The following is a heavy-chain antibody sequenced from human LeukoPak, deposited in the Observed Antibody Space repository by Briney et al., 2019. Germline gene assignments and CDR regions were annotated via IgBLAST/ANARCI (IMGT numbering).Heavy chain of an antibody. Sequence: PGGSLRLSCPASGFNFSNYWMSWVGQAPGKGLGWVANINQDGSAKYHVESAPGPFTIARDNAQNSLYLQVNSLRAEDMAVYYCGTRAGAGGADWGQRTLVTVST. J-gene: IGHJ4*02. CDR2: INQDGSAK. V-gene: IGHV3-7*03. CDR3: GTRAGAGGAD. D-gene: IGHD2-21*01. CDR1: GFNFSNYW.